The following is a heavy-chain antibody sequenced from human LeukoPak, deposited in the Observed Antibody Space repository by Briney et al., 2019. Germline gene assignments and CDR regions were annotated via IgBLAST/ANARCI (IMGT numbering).Heavy chain of an antibody. D-gene: IGHD3-22*01. CDR2: IHPSGML. CDR1: GASFNSDDQY. J-gene: IGHJ4*02. V-gene: IGHV4-31*03. CDR3: SRGLDSRKLGY. Sequence: SETLSLTCTVSGASFNSDDQYWNWIRQSPGKGLEWIGSIHPSGMLYNNPSLESRVTMSRDTSKNQLSLNLNSVTAADTAVYFCSRGLDSRKLGYWGQGTLVTVSS.